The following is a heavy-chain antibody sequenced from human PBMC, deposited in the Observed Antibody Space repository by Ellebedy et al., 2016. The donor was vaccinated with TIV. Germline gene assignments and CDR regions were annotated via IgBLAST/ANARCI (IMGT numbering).Heavy chain of an antibody. D-gene: IGHD3-22*01. CDR3: AKDRHCDDSSCYIGGHWFDP. CDR1: GITFNYYG. Sequence: GESLKISCAVSGITFNYYGMSWVRQAPGKGLEWVSGISASGDSTYYTDSVKGRFTISRDNSKNMLYLQINSLGAEDTAVYYCAKDRHCDDSSCYIGGHWFDPWGQGTLVTVSS. CDR2: ISASGDST. V-gene: IGHV3-23*01. J-gene: IGHJ5*02.